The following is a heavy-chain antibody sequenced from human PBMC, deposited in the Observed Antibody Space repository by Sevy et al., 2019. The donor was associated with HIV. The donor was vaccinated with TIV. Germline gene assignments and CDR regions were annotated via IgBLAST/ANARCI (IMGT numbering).Heavy chain of an antibody. J-gene: IGHJ6*04. CDR1: GFTFSSYS. Sequence: GGSLRLSCAASGFTFSSYSMNWVRQAPGKGLDWISYISSTRSTIYYADSVKGGFTISRDNAKKSLYLQMNSLRAEDTVVYYCARNGGYADYGMDVWGKGTTVTVSS. CDR3: ARNGGYADYGMDV. D-gene: IGHD5-12*01. CDR2: ISSTRSTI. V-gene: IGHV3-48*01.